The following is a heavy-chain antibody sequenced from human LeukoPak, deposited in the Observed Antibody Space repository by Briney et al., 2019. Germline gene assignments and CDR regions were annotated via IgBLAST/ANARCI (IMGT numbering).Heavy chain of an antibody. CDR1: GGSISSYY. Sequence: PSETLSLTCTVSGGSISSYYWSWIRQPPGKGLEWIGYIYYSGSTNYNPSLKSRVTISVDTSKNQFSLKLSSVTAADTAVYYCARGPATSGDLPPGAFDIWGQGTLVTVSS. J-gene: IGHJ3*02. D-gene: IGHD2-2*01. V-gene: IGHV4-59*08. CDR3: ARGPATSGDLPPGAFDI. CDR2: IYYSGST.